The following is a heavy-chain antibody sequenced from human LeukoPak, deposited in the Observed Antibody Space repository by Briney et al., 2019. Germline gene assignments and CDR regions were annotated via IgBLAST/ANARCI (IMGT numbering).Heavy chain of an antibody. Sequence: SQTLSLTCTVSGGSISSGGYYWSWIRQHPGRGLEWIGYIYYSGSTYYNPSLKSRVAISVDTSKNQFSLKLSSVTAADTAVYYCARVGPYDSSGYSHDYWGQGTLVTVSS. D-gene: IGHD3-22*01. CDR2: IYYSGST. V-gene: IGHV4-31*03. CDR1: GGSISSGGYY. CDR3: ARVGPYDSSGYSHDY. J-gene: IGHJ4*02.